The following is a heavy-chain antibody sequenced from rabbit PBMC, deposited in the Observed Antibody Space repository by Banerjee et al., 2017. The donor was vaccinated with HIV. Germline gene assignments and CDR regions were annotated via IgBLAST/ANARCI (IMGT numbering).Heavy chain of an antibody. J-gene: IGHJ4*01. V-gene: IGHV1S47*01. CDR1: GFDFSGYG. CDR2: ISTGDGTT. D-gene: IGHD7-1*01. Sequence: EESGGDLVQPGGSLTLTCTASGFDFSGYGVNWVRQAPGKGLEWIGCISTGDGTTLYASWVNGRFTISSHNAQNTLYLQLNSLTAADTATYFCARGDGAYAGYDGLWGPGTLVTVS. CDR3: ARGDGAYAGYDGL.